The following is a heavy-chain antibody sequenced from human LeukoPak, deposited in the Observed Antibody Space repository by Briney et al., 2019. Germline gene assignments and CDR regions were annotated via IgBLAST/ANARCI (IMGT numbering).Heavy chain of an antibody. CDR1: GFTFSSYA. Sequence: PGGSLRLSCAASGFTFSSYAMHWVRQAPGKGLEWVSAISSSGSSTYYADSVKGRFTASRDNSNNTLYLQMNTLRAEDTAVYYCARTDSGGSYFRFDFWGQGTLVIVSS. D-gene: IGHD3-22*01. J-gene: IGHJ4*02. V-gene: IGHV3-23*01. CDR3: ARTDSGGSYFRFDF. CDR2: ISSSGSST.